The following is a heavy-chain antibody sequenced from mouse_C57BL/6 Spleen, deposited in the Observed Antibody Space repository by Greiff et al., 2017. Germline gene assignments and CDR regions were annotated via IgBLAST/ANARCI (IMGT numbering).Heavy chain of an antibody. Sequence: VQLQQSGTVLARPGASVKMSCKTSGYTFTSYWMHWVKQRPGQGLEWIGAIYPGNSDTSYNQQFKGNAKMTAVPSASTAYMELSSLTNEDSAVYYGTREAVVPTRGYYFDYWGQGTTLTVSS. CDR3: TREAVVPTRGYYFDY. D-gene: IGHD1-1*01. V-gene: IGHV1-5*01. CDR2: IYPGNSDT. CDR1: GYTFTSYW. J-gene: IGHJ2*01.